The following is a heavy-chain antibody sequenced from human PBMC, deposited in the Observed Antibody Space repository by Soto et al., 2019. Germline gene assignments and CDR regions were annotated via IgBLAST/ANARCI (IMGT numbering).Heavy chain of an antibody. CDR1: GFTFGDYY. CDR3: ARGYSSGWFGARY. D-gene: IGHD6-19*01. CDR2: ISTSGSTV. V-gene: IGHV3-11*01. J-gene: IGHJ4*02. Sequence: VQLVESGGGLVKPGGSLRLSCAASGFTFGDYYMSWIRQAPGKGLELISHISTSGSTVYYADSVKGRFSISRDNVKKSLYLQMNSLRAEDTAVYYCARGYSSGWFGARYWGQGTLVTVSS.